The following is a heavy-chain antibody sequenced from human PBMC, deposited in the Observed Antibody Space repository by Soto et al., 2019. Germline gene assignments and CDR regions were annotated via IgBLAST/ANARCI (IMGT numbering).Heavy chain of an antibody. D-gene: IGHD1-1*01. Sequence: QVQLQQWGAGLLKPSETLSLTCAVFGGSVNSGNYYRSWIRQPPGKGLEWIGEMSHSGGTHFNPSLKSRVTISVDTSKNQFSLKMSSVTAADTALYYCARVERGTATTVVDAFDIWGPGTMVTVSS. CDR3: ARVERGTATTVVDAFDI. CDR2: MSHSGGT. V-gene: IGHV4-34*01. J-gene: IGHJ3*02. CDR1: GGSVNSGNYY.